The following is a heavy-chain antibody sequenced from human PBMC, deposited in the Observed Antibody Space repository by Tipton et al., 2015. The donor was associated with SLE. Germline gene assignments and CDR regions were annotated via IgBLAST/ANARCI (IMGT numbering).Heavy chain of an antibody. Sequence: SLRLSCATSGFTFASYGMSWVRQAPGKGLEWVSSLSNSGGSTYYADSVKGRFTISRDNSKNTLYLQMNSLRAEDTAVYYCARFHLKSYYEFDSWGQGTLVTVSS. J-gene: IGHJ5*01. CDR1: GFTFASYG. CDR2: LSNSGGST. D-gene: IGHD1-26*01. V-gene: IGHV3-23*01. CDR3: ARFHLKSYYEFDS.